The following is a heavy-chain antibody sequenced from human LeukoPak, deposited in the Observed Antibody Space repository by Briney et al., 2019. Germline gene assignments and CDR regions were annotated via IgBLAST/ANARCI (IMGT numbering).Heavy chain of an antibody. Sequence: ASVKVSCKASGYTFTGYYMHWVRQAPGQGLEWMGWINPNSGGTNYAQKFQGRVTMTRDTSVSTTYMELSRLRSDDTAVYYCARSVAIVVPGAIAYWGQGTLVTVSS. D-gene: IGHD2-2*02. CDR3: ARSVAIVVPGAIAY. V-gene: IGHV1-2*02. CDR2: INPNSGGT. CDR1: GYTFTGYY. J-gene: IGHJ4*02.